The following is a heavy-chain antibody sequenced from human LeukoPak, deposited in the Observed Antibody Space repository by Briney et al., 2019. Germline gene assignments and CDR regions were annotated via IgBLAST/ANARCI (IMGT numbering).Heavy chain of an antibody. CDR2: IYHSGST. CDR3: ASLFGATAEWYFDL. D-gene: IGHD4-17*01. V-gene: IGHV4-30-2*01. CDR1: GGSISSGGYS. Sequence: SQTLSLTCAVSGGSISSGGYSWSWIRQPPGKGLEWIGYIYHSGSTYYNPSLKSRVTISVDRSKNQFSLKLSSVTAADTAVYYCASLFGATAEWYFDLWGRGTLVTVSS. J-gene: IGHJ2*01.